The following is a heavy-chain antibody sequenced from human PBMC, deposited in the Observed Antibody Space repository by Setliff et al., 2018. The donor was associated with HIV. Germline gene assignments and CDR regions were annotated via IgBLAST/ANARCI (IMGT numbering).Heavy chain of an antibody. CDR1: GYTFTSYG. CDR2: ISTYSDEA. Sequence: ASVKVSCKPSGYTFTSYGLSWVRQAPGQGLEWMGWISTYSDEASYAENLQGRVTITTDESTRTSYMELSSLRSEDTAVYYCARDRSYYPNYFDYWGQGTLVTVSS. V-gene: IGHV1-18*01. CDR3: ARDRSYYPNYFDY. D-gene: IGHD1-26*01. J-gene: IGHJ4*02.